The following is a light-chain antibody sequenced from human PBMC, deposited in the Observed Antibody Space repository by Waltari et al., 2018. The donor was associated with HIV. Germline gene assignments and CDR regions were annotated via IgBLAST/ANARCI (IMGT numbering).Light chain of an antibody. CDR3: TSFTSSSAWL. Sequence: QSALTQPASVSGSLGQSITFSCTGTSSDIGGYDYVSWYQQHPGKAPKIIIFDFTNRPSGVSDRCSGSKSGNTASLTISGLQAEDEADYYFTSFTSSSAWLFGGGTKLTVL. J-gene: IGLJ3*02. CDR2: DFT. V-gene: IGLV2-14*03. CDR1: SSDIGGYDY.